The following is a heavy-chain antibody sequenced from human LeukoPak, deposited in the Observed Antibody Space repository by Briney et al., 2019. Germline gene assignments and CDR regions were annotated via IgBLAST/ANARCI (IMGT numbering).Heavy chain of an antibody. CDR3: ARVVDYGWVTVTPPWFDP. CDR2: INPNSGGT. V-gene: IGHV1-2*02. D-gene: IGHD4-17*01. CDR1: GYTFTGYY. J-gene: IGHJ5*02. Sequence: ASVKVSCKASGYTFTGYYMHWVRQAPGQGLEWMGWINPNSGGTNYAQKFQGRVTMTRDTSISTAYMELSRLRSDDTAVYYCARVVDYGWVTVTPPWFDPWGQGTLVTVSS.